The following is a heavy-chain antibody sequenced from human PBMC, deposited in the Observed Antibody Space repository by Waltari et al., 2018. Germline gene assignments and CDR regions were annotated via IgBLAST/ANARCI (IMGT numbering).Heavy chain of an antibody. V-gene: IGHV4-31*03. J-gene: IGHJ4*02. CDR1: AGSISSGGYY. CDR2: IYYSGST. CDR3: ATGGAAHPYYFDY. D-gene: IGHD3-16*01. Sequence: QVQLQESGPGLVKPSQTLSLTCTVPAGSISSGGYYWSWTRQHPGKGLEWIGYIYYSGSTYYNPSLKSRVTISVDTSKNQFSLKLSSVTAADTAVYYCATGGAAHPYYFDYWGQGTLVTVSS.